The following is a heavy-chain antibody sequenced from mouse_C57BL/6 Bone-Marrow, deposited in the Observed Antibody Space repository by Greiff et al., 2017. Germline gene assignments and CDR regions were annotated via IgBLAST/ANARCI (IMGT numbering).Heavy chain of an antibody. D-gene: IGHD1-1*01. CDR3: ARPAITTGWYFDV. J-gene: IGHJ1*03. V-gene: IGHV1-18*01. Sequence: EVKLQESGPELVKPGASVKIPCKASGYTFTDYNMDWVKQSHGKSLEWIGDINPNNGGTIYNQKFKGKATLTVDKSSSTAYMELRSLTSEDTAVYYCARPAITTGWYFDVWGTGTTVTVSS. CDR1: GYTFTDYN. CDR2: INPNNGGT.